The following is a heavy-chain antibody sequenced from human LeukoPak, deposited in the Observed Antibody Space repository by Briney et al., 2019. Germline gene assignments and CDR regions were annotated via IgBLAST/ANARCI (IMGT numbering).Heavy chain of an antibody. Sequence: GESLKISCKGSGYSFTSYWIGWVRQMPGKGLEWMGIIYPGDSDTRYSPSFQGQVTISADKSISTAYLQWSSLKASDTAIYYCARVVVVVAASYGMDVWGQGTTVTVSS. V-gene: IGHV5-51*01. CDR3: ARVVVVVAASYGMDV. J-gene: IGHJ6*02. D-gene: IGHD2-15*01. CDR2: IYPGDSDT. CDR1: GYSFTSYW.